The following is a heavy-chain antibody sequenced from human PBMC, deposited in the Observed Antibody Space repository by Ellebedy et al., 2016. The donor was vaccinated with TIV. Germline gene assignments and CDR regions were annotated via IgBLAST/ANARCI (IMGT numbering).Heavy chain of an antibody. CDR2: ISSSNSYI. J-gene: IGHJ4*02. CDR1: GFTFSSYS. CDR3: ARAGPLAYSSSWYYFDY. V-gene: IGHV3-21*01. D-gene: IGHD6-13*01. Sequence: GGSLRLXXAASGFTFSSYSMNWVRQAPGRGLEWVSSISSSNSYIYYADSVKGRFTISRDNSKNTLYLQMNSLRAEDTAVYYCARAGPLAYSSSWYYFDYWGQGTLVTVSS.